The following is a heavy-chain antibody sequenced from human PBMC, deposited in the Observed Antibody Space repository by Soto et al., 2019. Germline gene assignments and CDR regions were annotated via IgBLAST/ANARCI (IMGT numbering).Heavy chain of an antibody. CDR3: ARQSLDYGERGFDY. D-gene: IGHD4-17*01. Sequence: QVQLQESGPGLVKPSQTLSLTCTVSGGSISSGGYYWSWIRQHPGKGLEWIGYIYYSGSTYYNPSPKSLVTKSVDPFTNQSALKLSSVTAAATAVYYCARQSLDYGERGFDYWGQGTLVTVSS. CDR2: IYYSGST. J-gene: IGHJ4*02. V-gene: IGHV4-31*01. CDR1: GGSISSGGYY.